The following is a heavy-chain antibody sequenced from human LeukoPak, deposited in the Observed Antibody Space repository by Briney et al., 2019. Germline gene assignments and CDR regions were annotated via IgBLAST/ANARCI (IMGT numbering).Heavy chain of an antibody. Sequence: PGGSLRLSCAASGFTVSSNYMSWVRQAPGKGLEWVSGISWNSGSIGYADSVKGRFTISRDNAKNSLYLQMNSLRAEDTALYYCAKDLRRAVAGTRHYYYYGMDVWGQGTTVTVSS. D-gene: IGHD6-19*01. CDR3: AKDLRRAVAGTRHYYYYGMDV. J-gene: IGHJ6*02. V-gene: IGHV3-9*01. CDR1: GFTVSSNY. CDR2: ISWNSGSI.